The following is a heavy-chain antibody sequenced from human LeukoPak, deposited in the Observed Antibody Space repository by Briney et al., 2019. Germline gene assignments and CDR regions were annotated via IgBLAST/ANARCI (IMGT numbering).Heavy chain of an antibody. V-gene: IGHV1-69*13. CDR1: GGTFSSYA. CDR2: IIPIFGTA. J-gene: IGHJ4*02. CDR3: ARPRYCSSTSCYRGYFDY. Sequence: GASVKVSCKASGGTFSSYAISWVRQAPGQGLEWMGGIIPIFGTANYAQKFQGRVTITADESTSTAYMELSSLRSEDTAVYYCARPRYCSSTSCYRGYFDYWGQGTLVTVSS. D-gene: IGHD2-2*02.